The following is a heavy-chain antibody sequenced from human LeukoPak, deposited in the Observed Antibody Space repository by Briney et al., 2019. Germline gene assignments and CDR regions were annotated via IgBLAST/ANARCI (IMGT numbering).Heavy chain of an antibody. J-gene: IGHJ6*03. CDR1: AYTFTDYY. D-gene: IGHD6-13*01. CDR3: ARDARVGYSSIWYYYMDV. Sequence: ASVKVSCKASAYTFTDYYMHWVRQAPGQGPEWMGGINPNSGGTNYAQKFQGRVTMTRDTSISTAYMELSRLRSDDTAVYYCARDARVGYSSIWYYYMDVWGKGTTVTVSS. CDR2: INPNSGGT. V-gene: IGHV1-2*02.